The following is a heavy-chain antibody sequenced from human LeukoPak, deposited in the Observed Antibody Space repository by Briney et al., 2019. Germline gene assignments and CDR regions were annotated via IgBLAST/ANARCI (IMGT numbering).Heavy chain of an antibody. CDR2: ISSSGSTI. D-gene: IGHD2-21*02. CDR3: ARDGSAYCGGDCYTDYYYGMDV. J-gene: IGHJ6*02. Sequence: GGSLRLSCAASGFTFSSYWMSWVRQAPGKGLEWVSYISSSGSTIYYADSVKGRFTISRDNAKNSLYLQMNSLRAEDTAVYYCARDGSAYCGGDCYTDYYYGMDVWGQGTTVTVSS. V-gene: IGHV3-48*04. CDR1: GFTFSSYW.